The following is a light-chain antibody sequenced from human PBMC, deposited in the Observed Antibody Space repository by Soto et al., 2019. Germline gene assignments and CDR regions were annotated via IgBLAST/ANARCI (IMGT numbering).Light chain of an antibody. CDR3: SSYTSSSSYV. CDR1: TSDVGGYNY. V-gene: IGLV2-14*01. CDR2: HVS. Sequence: QSALTQPASVSVSPGQSITISCTGTTSDVGGYNYVSWYQQHPGKAPKLMIYHVSHRPSGVSNRFSGSKSGNTASLTISGLQAEDEADYYCSSYTSSSSYVFGTGTKLTVL. J-gene: IGLJ1*01.